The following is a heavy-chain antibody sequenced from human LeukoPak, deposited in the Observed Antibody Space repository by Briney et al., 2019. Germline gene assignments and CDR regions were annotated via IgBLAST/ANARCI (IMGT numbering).Heavy chain of an antibody. V-gene: IGHV1-18*01. CDR3: ARGRYSSSWTPLDY. CDR2: ISAYNGNT. Sequence: ASVKVSCKASGGTFSSYGISWVRQAPGQGLEWMGWISAYNGNTNYAQKLQGRVTMTTDTSTSTAYMELRSLRSDDTAVYYCARGRYSSSWTPLDYWGQGTLVTVSS. J-gene: IGHJ4*02. CDR1: GGTFSSYG. D-gene: IGHD6-13*01.